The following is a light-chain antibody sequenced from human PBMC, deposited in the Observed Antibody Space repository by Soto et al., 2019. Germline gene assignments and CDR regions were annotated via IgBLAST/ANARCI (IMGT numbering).Light chain of an antibody. Sequence: DIQMTQSPSTLSASVGDGVTITCRASQRISTWLAWYQQKPGKAPKLLISDASSLETGVPSRFSGSGSGTDFTLTVSSLQPEDFATYYCHQSYDIPTFGQGTRLEI. J-gene: IGKJ5*01. V-gene: IGKV1-5*01. CDR2: DAS. CDR3: HQSYDIPT. CDR1: QRISTW.